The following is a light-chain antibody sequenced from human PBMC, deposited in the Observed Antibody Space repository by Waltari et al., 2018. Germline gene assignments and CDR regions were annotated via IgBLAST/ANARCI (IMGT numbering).Light chain of an antibody. V-gene: IGKV3-11*01. Sequence: EIVLPQSPATLSLSPGERATLSCRATQSVSYYLAWYQQRPGQDPRLLIYDTSNRATGIPARFSGSGSETDFTLTISSLEPEDFAVYYCQQRRNWPLTFGGGTKVEIK. CDR3: QQRRNWPLT. J-gene: IGKJ4*01. CDR2: DTS. CDR1: QSVSYY.